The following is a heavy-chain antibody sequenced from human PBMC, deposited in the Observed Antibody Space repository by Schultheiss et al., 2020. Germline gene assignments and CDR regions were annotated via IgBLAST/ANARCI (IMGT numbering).Heavy chain of an antibody. D-gene: IGHD4-17*01. V-gene: IGHV3-33*01. CDR3: ARAWMTTVTTTDY. J-gene: IGHJ4*02. Sequence: GGSLRLSCAASGFTFSSYGMHWVRQAPGKGLEWVAVIWYDGSNKYYADSVKGRFTISRDNSKNTLYLQMNSLRAEDMAVYYCARAWMTTVTTTDYWGQGTLVTVSS. CDR2: IWYDGSNK. CDR1: GFTFSSYG.